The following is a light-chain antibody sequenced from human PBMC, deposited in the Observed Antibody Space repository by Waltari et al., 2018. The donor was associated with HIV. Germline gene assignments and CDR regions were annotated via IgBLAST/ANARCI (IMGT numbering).Light chain of an antibody. V-gene: IGLV2-14*01. CDR2: EVS. J-gene: IGLJ1*01. CDR1: SSYVGGYKY. CDR3: SSYTGTNTLYV. Sequence: QSALTQPASVSGSPGQSITISCTGTSSYVGGYKYVSWYQQHPGKAPKLMIYEVSNRPSGVSNRFSGSKSGNTASLTISGLQAEDEADYYCSSYTGTNTLYVFGTGTKVTVL.